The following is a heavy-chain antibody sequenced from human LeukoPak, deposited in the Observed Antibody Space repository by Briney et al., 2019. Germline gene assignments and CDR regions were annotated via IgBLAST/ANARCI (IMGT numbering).Heavy chain of an antibody. CDR3: ASISYSSSWYDSRWFDP. CDR2: ISSSGSSI. CDR1: GFTFSDYY. V-gene: IGHV3-11*04. Sequence: GGSLRLSCAASGFTFSDYYMSWIRQAPGKGLEWISYISSSGSSIYYADSVKGRFTISRDNAKNSLYLQMNSLRAEDTAVYYCASISYSSSWYDSRWFDPWGQGTLVTVSS. J-gene: IGHJ5*02. D-gene: IGHD6-13*01.